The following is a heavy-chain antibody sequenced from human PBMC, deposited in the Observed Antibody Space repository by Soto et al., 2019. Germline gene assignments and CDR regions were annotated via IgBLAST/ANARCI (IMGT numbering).Heavy chain of an antibody. D-gene: IGHD2-21*02. J-gene: IGHJ6*02. Sequence: GGSLRLSCAASVFTFSSYGMHWVRQAPGKGLEWVAVISYGGSNKYYADSVKGRFTISRDNSKNTLYLQMHSLRAEDTAVYYCAKVDCGGDCDYYYGMHVWGQGTTVTVSS. CDR1: VFTFSSYG. CDR2: ISYGGSNK. CDR3: AKVDCGGDCDYYYGMHV. V-gene: IGHV3-30*18.